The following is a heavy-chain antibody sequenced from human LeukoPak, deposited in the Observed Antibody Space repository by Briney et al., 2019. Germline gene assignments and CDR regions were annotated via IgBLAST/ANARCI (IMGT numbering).Heavy chain of an antibody. D-gene: IGHD3-22*01. V-gene: IGHV3-30*18. Sequence: PGRSLRLSCAASGFTFSSYGMHWVRQAPGKGLEWVAVISYDGSNKYYADSVKGRFTISRDNSKNTLYLQMNSLRAEDTAVYYCAKDRFLYDSSGPLDYWSQGTLVTVSS. J-gene: IGHJ4*02. CDR3: AKDRFLYDSSGPLDY. CDR2: ISYDGSNK. CDR1: GFTFSSYG.